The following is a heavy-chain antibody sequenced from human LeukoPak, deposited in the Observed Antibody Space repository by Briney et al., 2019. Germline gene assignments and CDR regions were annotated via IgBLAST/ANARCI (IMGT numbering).Heavy chain of an antibody. V-gene: IGHV3-21*01. D-gene: IGHD2-2*01. J-gene: IGHJ4*02. CDR1: GFTFSSYS. CDR2: ISSSSSYI. CDR3: ARDVLGYCSSTSCYGDY. Sequence: GGSLRLSCAASGFTFSSYSMNWVRQAPGKGLEWVASISSSSSYIYYADSVKGRFTISRDNAKNSLYLQMNSLRAEDTAVYCCARDVLGYCSSTSCYGDYLGQGTLVTVSS.